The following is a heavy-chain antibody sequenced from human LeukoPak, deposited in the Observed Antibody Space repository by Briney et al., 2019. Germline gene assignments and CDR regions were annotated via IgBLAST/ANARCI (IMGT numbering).Heavy chain of an antibody. V-gene: IGHV3-73*01. CDR1: GFTFSGSA. CDR2: IRSKANSYAT. J-gene: IGHJ4*02. D-gene: IGHD3-3*01. Sequence: PGGSLRLSCAASGFTFSGSAMHWVRQASGKWLEWVGRIRSKANSYATAYAASVKGRFTISRDDSKNRAYLQMNSLETEDTAVYYCTRGGPDEWSAFDYWRQGTLVTVSS. CDR3: TRGGPDEWSAFDY.